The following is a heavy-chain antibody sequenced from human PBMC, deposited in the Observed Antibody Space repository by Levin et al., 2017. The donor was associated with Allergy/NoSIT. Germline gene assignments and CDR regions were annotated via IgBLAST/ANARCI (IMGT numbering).Heavy chain of an antibody. CDR1: GFTFSDCY. CDR3: ARSTVKKWALPNSDGMDI. J-gene: IGHJ6*02. Sequence: RASVKVSCKTSGFTFSDCYIHWVRQAPGQGLEWMGWVYPKSGGTRFSQKFQHRVAMTRDMSASTAYVEIYSLTSADTAIYFCARSTVKKWALPNSDGMDIWGQGTTITVSS. D-gene: IGHD1-26*01. CDR2: VYPKSGGT. V-gene: IGHV1-2*02.